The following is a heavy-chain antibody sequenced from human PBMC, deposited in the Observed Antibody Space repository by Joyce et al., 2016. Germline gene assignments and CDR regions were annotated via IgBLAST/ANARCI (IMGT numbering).Heavy chain of an antibody. D-gene: IGHD5-12*01. V-gene: IGHV3-48*01. CDR2: IDQSGNTI. Sequence: EEHLAESGGGLVQPGGSLRLSCAASGFNLRTYAMNWVRRAPGKGMEGRARIDQSGNTIFYAESVKGRFTISRDTAKNALFLQMNSLRVDDTAVYYCAGDRGATGYVMNVWGQGTTVIVSS. CDR1: GFNLRTYA. CDR3: AGDRGATGYVMNV. J-gene: IGHJ6*02.